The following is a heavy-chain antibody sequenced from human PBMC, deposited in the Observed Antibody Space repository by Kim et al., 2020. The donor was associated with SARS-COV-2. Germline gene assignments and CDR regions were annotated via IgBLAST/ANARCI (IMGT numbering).Heavy chain of an antibody. D-gene: IGHD1-26*01. V-gene: IGHV3-74*01. CDR3: ARDAGRGGDFDY. Sequence: YAVPVQGRLPISRDSAKTALYRQMDSMSAEDTAVYYCARDAGRGGDFDYWGQGTLVTVSS. J-gene: IGHJ4*02.